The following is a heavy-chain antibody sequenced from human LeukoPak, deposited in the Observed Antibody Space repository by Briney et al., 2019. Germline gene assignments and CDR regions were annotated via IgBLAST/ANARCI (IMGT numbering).Heavy chain of an antibody. CDR2: ISGSGGGCST. CDR1: GFTFSSYG. Sequence: PGGSLRLSCAASGFTFSSYGMSLVRQAPGKGLEWVSAISGSGGGCSTNYADSVRGRFTISRDNSKNPLYLQMNSLRAEDTAFNFLGKRAFSKFDPWGQGTLVTVSS. D-gene: IGHD4-11*01. V-gene: IGHV3-23*01. CDR3: GKRAFSKFDP. J-gene: IGHJ5*01.